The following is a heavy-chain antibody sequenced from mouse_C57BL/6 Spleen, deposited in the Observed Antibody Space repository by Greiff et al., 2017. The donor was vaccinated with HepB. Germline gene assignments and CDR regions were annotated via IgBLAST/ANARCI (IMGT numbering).Heavy chain of an antibody. CDR1: GFSFNTYA. CDR2: IRSKSNNYAT. D-gene: IGHD2-4*01. J-gene: IGHJ4*01. Sequence: EVMLVESGGGLVQPKGSLKLSCAASGFSFNTYAMNWVRQAPGKGLEWVARIRSKSNNYATYYADSVKDRFTISRDDSESMLYLQMNNLKTEDTAMYYCVRHEDYDYAMDYWGQGTSVTVSS. CDR3: VRHEDYDYAMDY. V-gene: IGHV10-1*01.